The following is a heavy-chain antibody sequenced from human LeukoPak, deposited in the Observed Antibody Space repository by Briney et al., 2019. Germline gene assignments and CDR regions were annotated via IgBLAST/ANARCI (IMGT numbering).Heavy chain of an antibody. Sequence: GASVKVSCKASGYTFTSLDINWVRQATGQGLEWMGWKNSNSGYTGYAQQFQGRVTITRDTSISTAYMELTSLRSEDTAVYYCARVDGSPDYWGQGTLVTVSS. V-gene: IGHV1-8*03. CDR2: KNSNSGYT. D-gene: IGHD2-15*01. CDR1: GYTFTSLD. CDR3: ARVDGSPDY. J-gene: IGHJ4*02.